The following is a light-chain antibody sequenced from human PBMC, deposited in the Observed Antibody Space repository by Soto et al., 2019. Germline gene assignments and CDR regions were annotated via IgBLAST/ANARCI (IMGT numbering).Light chain of an antibody. CDR2: DAS. V-gene: IGKV1-33*01. Sequence: DIQMTQSPSSLSASVGDRVTITCQASQDISNYLNWYQQKPGKAPKLLIYDASNLETGVPSRFSGSGSGTDFTFTISSMQPEDIATYYCPQYDKPLFGGGTKVEIK. CDR1: QDISNY. CDR3: PQYDKPL. J-gene: IGKJ4*01.